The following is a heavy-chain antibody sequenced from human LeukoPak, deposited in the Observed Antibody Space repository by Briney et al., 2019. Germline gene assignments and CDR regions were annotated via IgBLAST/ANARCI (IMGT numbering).Heavy chain of an antibody. Sequence: PSETLSLTCTVSGHSMSSGNYWSWIRQPPGKGLEWLGSIYHSGSTYHNPSLKSRVTISVDTSKTRFSLRLSSVTAADTAVYYCARLRKAPIFMPGISSSDDFDIWGQGTMVTVSS. CDR1: GHSMSSGNY. J-gene: IGHJ3*02. CDR3: ARLRKAPIFMPGISSSDDFDI. CDR2: IYHSGST. D-gene: IGHD3-9*01. V-gene: IGHV4-38-2*02.